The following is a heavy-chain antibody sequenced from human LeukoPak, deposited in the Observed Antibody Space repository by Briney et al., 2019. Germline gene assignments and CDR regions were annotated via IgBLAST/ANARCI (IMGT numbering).Heavy chain of an antibody. CDR1: GDSITSSY. D-gene: IGHD1-14*01. J-gene: IGHJ4*02. CDR2: VYCTGNT. Sequence: SETLSLTCTVSGDSITSSYWSWIRQPPGKGLEWIGYVYCTGNTDYNPSLRSRVAVSLDTSKSHFTLSLRSVTAADTAVYYCARHPFSNPFDFWGRGILVTVSS. V-gene: IGHV4-59*08. CDR3: ARHPFSNPFDF.